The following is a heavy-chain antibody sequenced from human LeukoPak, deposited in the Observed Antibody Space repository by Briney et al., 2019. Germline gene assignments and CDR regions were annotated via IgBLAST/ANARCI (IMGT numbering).Heavy chain of an antibody. CDR3: ASRTTYYYDTY. CDR1: GGSFSGYY. D-gene: IGHD3-22*01. J-gene: IGHJ4*02. V-gene: IGHV4-34*01. CDR2: INHSGST. Sequence: SETLSLTCAVYGGSFSGYYRSWIRQPPGKGLEWIGEINHSGSTNYNPSLKSRVTISVDTSKNQFSLKLSSVTAADTAVYYCASRTTYYYDTYWGQGTLVTVSS.